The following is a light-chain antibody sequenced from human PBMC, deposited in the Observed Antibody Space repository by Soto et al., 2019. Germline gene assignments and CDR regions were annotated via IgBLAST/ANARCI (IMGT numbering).Light chain of an antibody. CDR1: QSISSW. V-gene: IGKV1-5*03. Sequence: DIQMTQSPSTLSASVGDRVTITCRASQSISSWLAWYQQKPWKAPKLLIYKASSLESGVPSRFSGSGPGTEFTLTISSLQPDDFATYYCQQYNSYSRTFGQGTKVEIK. J-gene: IGKJ1*01. CDR2: KAS. CDR3: QQYNSYSRT.